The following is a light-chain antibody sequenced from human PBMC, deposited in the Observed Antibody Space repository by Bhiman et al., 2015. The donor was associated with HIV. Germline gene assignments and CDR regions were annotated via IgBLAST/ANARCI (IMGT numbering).Light chain of an antibody. CDR3: QSHDSSLSGVV. V-gene: IGLV1-47*01. Sequence: QSVLTQTPSASGAPGQGVTISCSGSSSNVGRNYVYWYQQLPGTTPKLLIYKNNQRPSGVPDRFSGSKSGTSASLAISGLQAEDEADYSCQSHDSSLSGVVFGGGTKLTVL. CDR1: SSNVGRNY. CDR2: KNN. J-gene: IGLJ2*01.